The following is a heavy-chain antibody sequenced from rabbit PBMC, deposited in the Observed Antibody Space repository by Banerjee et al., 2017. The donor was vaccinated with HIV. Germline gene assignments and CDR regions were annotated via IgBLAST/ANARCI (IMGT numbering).Heavy chain of an antibody. J-gene: IGHJ6*01. D-gene: IGHD1-1*01. CDR2: IYPDYGNT. CDR1: GIDFSDYG. V-gene: IGHV1S47*01. Sequence: QEQLEESGGDLVKPEGSLTLTCTASGIDFSDYGISWVRQAPGKGLEWIAYIYPDYGNTDYASWVNGRFTVSLDNAQNTVFLQMTSLTAADTATYFCTRVASASGYLYYGMDLWGPGTLVTVS. CDR3: TRVASASGYLYYGMDL.